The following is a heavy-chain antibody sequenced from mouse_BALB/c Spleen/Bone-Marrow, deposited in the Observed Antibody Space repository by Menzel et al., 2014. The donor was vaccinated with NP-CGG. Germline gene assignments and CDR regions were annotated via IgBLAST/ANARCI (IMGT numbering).Heavy chain of an antibody. CDR2: INPSNGRT. Sequence: VQLQESGAELVKPGASVKLSCKASGYTFTSYWMHWVKQRPGQGLEWIGEINPSNGRTNYNEKFKSKATLTVDKSSSTAYMQLSSLTSEDSAVYYCARSDGYYPYYYAMDYSGQGTSVTVSS. V-gene: IGHV1S81*02. D-gene: IGHD2-3*01. CDR1: GYTFTSYW. CDR3: ARSDGYYPYYYAMDY. J-gene: IGHJ4*01.